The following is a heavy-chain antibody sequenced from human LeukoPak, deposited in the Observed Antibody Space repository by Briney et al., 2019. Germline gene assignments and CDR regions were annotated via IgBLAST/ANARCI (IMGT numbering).Heavy chain of an antibody. J-gene: IGHJ6*02. V-gene: IGHV1-69*13. CDR3: ARGDILTGPYYYYGMDV. CDR1: GGTFSSYA. CDR2: IIPIFGTA. Sequence: GASVTVSCTASGGTFSSYAISWVRQAPGQGLEWMGGIIPIFGTANYAQTFQGRVTITADEPTSTAYMELSSLRSEDTAVYYCARGDILTGPYYYYGMDVWGQGTTVTVSS. D-gene: IGHD3-9*01.